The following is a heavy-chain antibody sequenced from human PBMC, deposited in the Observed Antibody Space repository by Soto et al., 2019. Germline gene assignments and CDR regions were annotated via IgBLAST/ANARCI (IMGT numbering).Heavy chain of an antibody. V-gene: IGHV3-30-3*01. Sequence: GGSLSLCSTASGVTFSGYARHWLRHAPVEVLEWVAVISYDGSNKYYADSVKGRFTISRDNSKNTLYLQMNSLRAEDTAVYYCARDRAYYDFWSGSNSNWFDPWGQGTLVTVSS. D-gene: IGHD3-3*01. CDR3: ARDRAYYDFWSGSNSNWFDP. CDR1: GVTFSGYA. J-gene: IGHJ5*02. CDR2: ISYDGSNK.